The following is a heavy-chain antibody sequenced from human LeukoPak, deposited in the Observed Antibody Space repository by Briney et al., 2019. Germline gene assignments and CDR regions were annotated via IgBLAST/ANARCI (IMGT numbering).Heavy chain of an antibody. D-gene: IGHD5-18*01. CDR2: IKSKTDGGTT. CDR3: TTGDRWETAMN. CDR1: GFTFSNAW. V-gene: IGHV3-15*01. Sequence: GGSLRLSCAASGFTFSNAWMSWVRQAPGKGLEWVGRIKSKTDGGTTDYAAPVKGRFTISRDESKNTLYLQMNSLKTEDTAVYYYTTGDRWETAMNWGQGTLVTISS. J-gene: IGHJ4*02.